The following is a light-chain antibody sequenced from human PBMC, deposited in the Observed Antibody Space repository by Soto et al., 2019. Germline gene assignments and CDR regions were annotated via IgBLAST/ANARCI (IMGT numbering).Light chain of an antibody. CDR1: QSVGSTY. V-gene: IGKV3-20*01. Sequence: EVVMTQSPATLSVSPGERVTLSCRASQSVGSTYLAWYQQKPGQAPRLLMYGTSSRATGIPARFSGSGSGTDFTLTISRLEPEDFGVFYCQQYDRLPITFGQGTRLEIK. CDR2: GTS. J-gene: IGKJ5*01. CDR3: QQYDRLPIT.